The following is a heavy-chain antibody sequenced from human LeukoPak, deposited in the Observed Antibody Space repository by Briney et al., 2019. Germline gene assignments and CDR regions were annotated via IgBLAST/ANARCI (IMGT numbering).Heavy chain of an antibody. Sequence: GGSLRLSCATSGFTFSNYGMHWVRQAPGKGLEWVTFIRYDGSNKYYADSVKGRFTISRDNSKNTLYLQMNSLRTEDTAVYYCARDATNYDILTGYFDYWGQGTLVTVSS. V-gene: IGHV3-30*02. CDR1: GFTFSNYG. CDR3: ARDATNYDILTGYFDY. D-gene: IGHD3-9*01. J-gene: IGHJ4*02. CDR2: IRYDGSNK.